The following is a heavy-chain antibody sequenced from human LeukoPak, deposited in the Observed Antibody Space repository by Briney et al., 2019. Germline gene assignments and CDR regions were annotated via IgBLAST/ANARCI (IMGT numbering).Heavy chain of an antibody. CDR3: ASRGSALNYLDY. Sequence: ASVKSSSTGPLYTSTPDSICWVPQAPGQGLEWMGWVSGHNGDTNYAQKVQGRVTMTTDTSTSTAYMELRSLRSDDTAVYYCASRGSALNYLDYWGQGTLVTVSS. D-gene: IGHD6-19*01. CDR1: LYTSTPDS. CDR2: VSGHNGDT. V-gene: IGHV1-18*01. J-gene: IGHJ4*02.